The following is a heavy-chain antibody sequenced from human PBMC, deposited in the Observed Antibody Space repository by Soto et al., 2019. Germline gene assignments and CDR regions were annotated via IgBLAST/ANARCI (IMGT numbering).Heavy chain of an antibody. V-gene: IGHV3-23*01. D-gene: IGHD2-2*01. CDR3: AKFESRTSRNDAFDI. Sequence: GESLKISCAASGFTFSSYAMSWVRQAPGKGLEWVSAISGSGGSTYYADSVKGRFTISRDNSKNTLYLQMNSLRAEDTAVYYCAKFESRTSRNDAFDIWGQGTMVTVSS. CDR1: GFTFSSYA. CDR2: ISGSGGST. J-gene: IGHJ3*02.